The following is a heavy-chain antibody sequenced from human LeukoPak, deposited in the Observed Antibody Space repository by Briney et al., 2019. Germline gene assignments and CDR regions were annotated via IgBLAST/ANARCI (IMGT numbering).Heavy chain of an antibody. Sequence: GESLQISCKGSGYSFTSYWIGWVRPMPGKGLGWMGIIYPGDSDTRYSPSFQGQVTISADKSISTAYLQWSSLKASDTAMYYCASSASLTAMVRFDYWGQGTLVTVSS. D-gene: IGHD5-18*01. J-gene: IGHJ4*02. CDR1: GYSFTSYW. CDR2: IYPGDSDT. CDR3: ASSASLTAMVRFDY. V-gene: IGHV5-51*01.